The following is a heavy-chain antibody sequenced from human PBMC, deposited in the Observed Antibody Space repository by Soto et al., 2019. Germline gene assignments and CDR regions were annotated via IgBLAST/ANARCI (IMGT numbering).Heavy chain of an antibody. Sequence: QVQLVQSGAEVQKPGSSVKFSCKAYGGSFSSYAISWVRQAPGPGFEWMVGILPIFGTGNYALKFQGRVTNTADESTSTTYKELCSMRSEDTAVYYCAAGELATAQYHFYCMDVLGPVTTGTVFS. CDR3: AAGELATAQYHFYCMDV. J-gene: IGHJ6*02. CDR1: GGSFSSYA. CDR2: ILPIFGTG. D-gene: IGHD3-10*01. V-gene: IGHV1-69*01.